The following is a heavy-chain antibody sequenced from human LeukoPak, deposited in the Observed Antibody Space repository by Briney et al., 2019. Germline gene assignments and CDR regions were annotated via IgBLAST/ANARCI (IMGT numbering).Heavy chain of an antibody. J-gene: IGHJ4*02. Sequence: PSETLSLTCTVSGGSISSNTYYWGWIRQPPGKGLEWIGSIYYSGSTYYNPSLRSRVTISVDTSKNQFSLKLSSVTAADTAVYYCAREVVGSNRDYFGYWGQGTLVTVSS. CDR1: GGSISSNTYY. D-gene: IGHD1-26*01. CDR3: AREVVGSNRDYFGY. V-gene: IGHV4-39*02. CDR2: IYYSGST.